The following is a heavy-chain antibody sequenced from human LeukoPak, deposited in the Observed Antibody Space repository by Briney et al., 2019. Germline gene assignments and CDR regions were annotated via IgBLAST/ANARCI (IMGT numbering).Heavy chain of an antibody. D-gene: IGHD2-8*01. CDR1: GFTFSSYA. CDR2: IGGSGGST. Sequence: GGSLRLSCAASGFTFSSYAMSWVRQAPGKGLEWVSAIGGSGGSTYYADSVKGRFTISRDNSKNTLYLQMNSLRAEDTAVYYCATGILMRYYFDYWGQGTLVTVSS. J-gene: IGHJ4*02. V-gene: IGHV3-23*01. CDR3: ATGILMRYYFDY.